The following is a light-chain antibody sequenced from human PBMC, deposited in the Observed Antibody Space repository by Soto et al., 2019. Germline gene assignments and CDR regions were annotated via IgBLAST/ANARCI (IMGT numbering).Light chain of an antibody. CDR2: RNN. V-gene: IGLV1-47*01. Sequence: QPVLTQPPSASGTPGQRVTISCSGSSSNIGSNYVYWYQQLPGTAPKLLIYRNNQRPSGVPDRFSGSKSGTSASLAISGLRSEDEADYYCAAWDDSLSGLPFGGGTKVTVL. CDR3: AAWDDSLSGLP. CDR1: SSNIGSNY. J-gene: IGLJ2*01.